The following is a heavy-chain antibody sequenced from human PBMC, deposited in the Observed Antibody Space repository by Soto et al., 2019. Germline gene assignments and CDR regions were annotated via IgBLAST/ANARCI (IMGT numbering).Heavy chain of an antibody. D-gene: IGHD1-26*01. Sequence: ASVKVSCKASGGTFSSYAISWVRQAPGQGLEWMGGIIPIFGTANYAQKFQGRVTITADESTSTAYMELSSLRSEDTAVYYCARALVGATLFDPWGQGTLVTVS. CDR2: IIPIFGTA. V-gene: IGHV1-69*13. J-gene: IGHJ5*02. CDR1: GGTFSSYA. CDR3: ARALVGATLFDP.